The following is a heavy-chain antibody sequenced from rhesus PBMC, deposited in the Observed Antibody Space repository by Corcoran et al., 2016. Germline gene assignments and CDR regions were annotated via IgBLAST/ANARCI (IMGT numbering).Heavy chain of an antibody. D-gene: IGHD3-28*01. J-gene: IGHJ3*01. V-gene: IGHV4-169*02. CDR3: ASYDSGDYEDAFEF. CDR1: GGSISSSY. Sequence: QLQLQESGPGLVKPSETLSVTCAVSGGSISSSYWRWIRQAPGTGLEWIGYIYGSGRSTNYNPSLKSRVTLAVDTSKNQRSRKLSSVTAADTAVYYCASYDSGDYEDAFEFWGQGLRVTVSS. CDR2: IYGSGRST.